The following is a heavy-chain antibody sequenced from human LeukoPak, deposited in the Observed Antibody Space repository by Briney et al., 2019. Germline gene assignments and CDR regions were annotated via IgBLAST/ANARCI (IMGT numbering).Heavy chain of an antibody. J-gene: IGHJ5*02. D-gene: IGHD4/OR15-4a*01. CDR1: GASITSGAYY. CDR2: VYYGGTI. V-gene: IGHV4-39*07. CDR3: ARRDYAAWFDP. Sequence: SETLSLTCSVSGASITSGAYYWAWLRQPPGKGLEWIGSVYYGGTINYNPSLKGRVSISRDMSKNQFSLNLNSVNATDTAVYYCARRDYAAWFDPWGQGTLVTVSS.